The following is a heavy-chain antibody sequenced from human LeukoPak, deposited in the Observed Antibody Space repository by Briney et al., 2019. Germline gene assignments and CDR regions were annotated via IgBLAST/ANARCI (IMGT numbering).Heavy chain of an antibody. CDR1: GGSFSGYY. V-gene: IGHV4-34*01. CDR2: INHSRST. J-gene: IGHJ4*02. CDR3: ARKGLRLLDWLSEYFFDY. Sequence: SETLSLTCAVYGGSFSGYYWSWIRQPPGKGLEWIGEINHSRSTNYNPSLKSRVTISVDTSKNQFSLKLSSVTAADTAVYYCARKGLRLLDWLSEYFFDYWGQGNLVTVSS. D-gene: IGHD3-3*01.